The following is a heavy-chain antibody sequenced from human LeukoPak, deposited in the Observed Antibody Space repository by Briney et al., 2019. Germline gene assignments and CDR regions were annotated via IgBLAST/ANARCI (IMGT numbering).Heavy chain of an antibody. CDR1: GFTFSDYS. Sequence: GSLRLSCAASGFTFSDYSMNWVRQAPGKGLEWISYIGISSGNTKYADSVKGRFTISGDNAKNSLYLQMNGLRVEDTAVYYCARDHNYAFDNWGQGTLVTVSS. V-gene: IGHV3-48*04. CDR3: ARDHNYAFDN. J-gene: IGHJ4*02. D-gene: IGHD1-1*01. CDR2: IGISSGNT.